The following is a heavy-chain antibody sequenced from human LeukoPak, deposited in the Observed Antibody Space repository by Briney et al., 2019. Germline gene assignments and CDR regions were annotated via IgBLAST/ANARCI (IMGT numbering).Heavy chain of an antibody. V-gene: IGHV3-23*01. CDR2: ISGSGGST. CDR1: GFTFSSYA. J-gene: IGHJ4*02. D-gene: IGHD3-10*01. CDR3: ANVAYYYGSGSYVDY. Sequence: PGGSLRLSCAASGFTFSSYAMSWVRQAPGKGLEWVSAISGSGGSTYYADSVKGRLTISRDNSKNTLYLQMNSLRAEDTAVYYCANVAYYYGSGSYVDYWGQGTLVTVSS.